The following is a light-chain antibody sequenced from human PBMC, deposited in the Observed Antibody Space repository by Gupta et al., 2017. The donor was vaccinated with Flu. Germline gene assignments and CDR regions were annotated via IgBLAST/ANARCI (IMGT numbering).Light chain of an antibody. CDR3: QQSYSTQYT. V-gene: IGKV1-39*01. CDR2: AAF. CDR1: QSISSY. Sequence: GDRVTITCRASQSISSYLNWYQQKPAKAPKLLIYAAFSLQSGVPSMFSGSGSGTDFTLTISSLQPEDFATYYCQQSYSTQYTFGQGTKLKIK. J-gene: IGKJ2*01.